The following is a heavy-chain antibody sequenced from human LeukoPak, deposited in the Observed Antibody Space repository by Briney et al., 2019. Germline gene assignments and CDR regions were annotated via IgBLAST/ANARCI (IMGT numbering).Heavy chain of an antibody. CDR1: GDTFSNYY. J-gene: IGHJ4*02. Sequence: ASVKVSCKASGDTFSNYYMNWVRQAPGQGLEWMGTINPSGGTNYSPKFRGRVTMTSDTSTSTVYMELSSLRPEDTAVYYCARERGGDCYFDYWGQGTLVTVSS. V-gene: IGHV1-46*01. CDR3: ARERGGDCYFDY. CDR2: INPSGGT. D-gene: IGHD2-21*01.